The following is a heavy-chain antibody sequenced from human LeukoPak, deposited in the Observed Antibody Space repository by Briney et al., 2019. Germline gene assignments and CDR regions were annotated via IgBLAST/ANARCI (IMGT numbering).Heavy chain of an antibody. CDR1: GGSFSSYV. Sequence: GASVKVSCKASGGSFSSYVISWVRQAPGQGLEWMGGIIPMFGTANYAQKFQGRVTVTADESTSTAYMELSSLRSEDTAVYYCAREPLDSSGNAFDYWGQGTLVTVSS. J-gene: IGHJ4*02. CDR2: IIPMFGTA. CDR3: AREPLDSSGNAFDY. V-gene: IGHV1-69*13. D-gene: IGHD4-23*01.